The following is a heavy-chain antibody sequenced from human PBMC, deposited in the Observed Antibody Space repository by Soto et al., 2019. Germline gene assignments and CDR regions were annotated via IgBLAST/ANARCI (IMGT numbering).Heavy chain of an antibody. CDR1: GYTFTSYA. Sequence: QVQLVQSGAEVKKPGASVKVSCKASGYTFTSYAMHWVRQAPGQRLEWMGWINAGNGNTKYSQKFQGRVTIPRDTSASTAYMELSRLRSDDTAVYYCARDQGYSYGYNWGQGTLVTVSS. CDR2: INAGNGNT. V-gene: IGHV1-3*01. D-gene: IGHD5-18*01. CDR3: ARDQGYSYGYN. J-gene: IGHJ4*02.